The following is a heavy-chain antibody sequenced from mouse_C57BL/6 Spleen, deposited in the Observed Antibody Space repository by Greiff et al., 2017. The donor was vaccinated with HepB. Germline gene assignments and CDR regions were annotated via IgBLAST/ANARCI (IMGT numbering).Heavy chain of an antibody. CDR2: IYPSDSET. CDR1: GYTFTSYW. CDR3: ARRGLGGYFDY. V-gene: IGHV1-61*01. D-gene: IGHD2-4*01. J-gene: IGHJ2*01. Sequence: VQLQQPGAELVRPGSSVKLSCKASGYTFTSYWMDWVKQRPGQGLEWIGNIYPSDSETHYNQKFKDKATFTVDKSSSTAYMQLSSLTSEDSAVYYCARRGLGGYFDYWGQGTTLTVSS.